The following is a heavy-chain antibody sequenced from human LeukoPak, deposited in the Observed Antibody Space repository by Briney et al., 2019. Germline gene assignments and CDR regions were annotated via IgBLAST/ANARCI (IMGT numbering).Heavy chain of an antibody. Sequence: ASVKVSCKASGYTFPRYNMHGVRQAPGQGLEWMGWINPNSGGKNYAQKFQGRLTMTKDTSISTAYMELSRLRSDDTAVYYCPRDWEVVSNAFDIWGQGTMVTVSS. J-gene: IGHJ3*02. D-gene: IGHD3-22*01. CDR3: PRDWEVVSNAFDI. V-gene: IGHV1-2*02. CDR1: GYTFPRYN. CDR2: INPNSGGK.